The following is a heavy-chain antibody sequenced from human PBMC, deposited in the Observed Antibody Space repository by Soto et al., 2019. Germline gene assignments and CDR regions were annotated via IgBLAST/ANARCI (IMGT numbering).Heavy chain of an antibody. V-gene: IGHV3-21*01. CDR1: GFTFSSYS. J-gene: IGHJ3*02. D-gene: IGHD4-17*01. Sequence: GGSLRLSCAASGFTFSSYSMNWVRQAQGKGLEWVSSISSSSSYIYYADSVKGRFTISRDNAKNSLYLQMNSLRAEDTAVYYCARDLFATVTTPDAFDIWGQGTMVTVSS. CDR3: ARDLFATVTTPDAFDI. CDR2: ISSSSSYI.